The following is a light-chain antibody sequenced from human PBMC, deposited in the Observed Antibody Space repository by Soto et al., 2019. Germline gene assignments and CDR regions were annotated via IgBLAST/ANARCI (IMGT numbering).Light chain of an antibody. Sequence: EVVMTQSPATLSVSPGERATLSCRASQSVFDNLAWYQQKPGQAPGLLIYGASTRATGIPARFSGSGSGTEFTLTISSLQSEDFAVYYCQQYNDWPRTFGKGTKVEIK. J-gene: IGKJ1*01. CDR3: QQYNDWPRT. V-gene: IGKV3-15*01. CDR2: GAS. CDR1: QSVFDN.